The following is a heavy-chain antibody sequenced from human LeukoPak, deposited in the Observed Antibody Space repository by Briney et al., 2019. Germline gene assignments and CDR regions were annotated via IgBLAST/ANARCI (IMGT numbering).Heavy chain of an antibody. V-gene: IGHV1-18*01. CDR2: ISAYNGNT. J-gene: IGHJ4*02. D-gene: IGHD6-19*01. CDR3: ARDREKSIAVAGSPVDY. CDR1: GYTFTSYG. Sequence: ASVKVSCKASGYTFTSYGISWVRQAPGQGLEWMGWISAYNGNTNYAQKLQGRVTMTTDTSTSTVYMELRSLRSDDTAVYYCARDREKSIAVAGSPVDYWGQGTLVTVSS.